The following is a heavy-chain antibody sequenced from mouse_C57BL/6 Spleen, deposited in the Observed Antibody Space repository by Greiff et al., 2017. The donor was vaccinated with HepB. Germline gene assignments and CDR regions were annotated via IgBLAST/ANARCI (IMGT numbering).Heavy chain of an antibody. CDR3: ARIYDYDGFAY. Sequence: VQLQQSGAELARPGASVKMSCKASGYTFTSYTMHWVKQRPGQGREWIGYINPSSGYTKSNQKFKDKATLTADKSSSTAYMQLSSLTSEDSAVYYCARIYDYDGFAYWGQGTLVTVSA. CDR2: INPSSGYT. J-gene: IGHJ3*01. CDR1: GYTFTSYT. V-gene: IGHV1-4*01. D-gene: IGHD2-4*01.